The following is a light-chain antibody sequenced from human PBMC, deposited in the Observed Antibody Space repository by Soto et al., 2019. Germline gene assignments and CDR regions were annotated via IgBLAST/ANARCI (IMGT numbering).Light chain of an antibody. CDR1: QTVSRY. Sequence: VLTQSPATLSLSPGERATLSCRASQTVSRYLAWYQHKPGQAPRLLIHDASSRATGVPARFNVSGSSTDYLHINSRLEHETVTIYYCQERSTWFLFTVGGGIMVEI. V-gene: IGKV3-11*01. CDR3: QERSTWFLFT. J-gene: IGKJ4*02. CDR2: DAS.